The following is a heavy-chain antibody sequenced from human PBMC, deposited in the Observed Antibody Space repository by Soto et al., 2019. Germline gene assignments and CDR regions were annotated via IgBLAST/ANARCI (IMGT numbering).Heavy chain of an antibody. Sequence: EVQLVESGGGLVQPGGSLRLSCEASGFTFRNYDMHWVRQGTGKGLEWVSGISAAGDPDYADSVEGRFTISRENAHNSFFLQMNSLRVGDTAVYYCARTDRDFYGLDVRGQGTTVSVSS. V-gene: IGHV3-13*05. CDR2: ISAAGDP. CDR1: GFTFRNYD. J-gene: IGHJ6*01. CDR3: ARTDRDFYGLDV.